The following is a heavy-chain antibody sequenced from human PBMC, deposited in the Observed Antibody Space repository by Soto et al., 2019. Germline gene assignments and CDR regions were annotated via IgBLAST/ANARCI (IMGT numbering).Heavy chain of an antibody. CDR1: GFTFSNYA. CDR3: AKFFVETGSNSGWPWSFHY. V-gene: IGHV3-23*01. J-gene: IGHJ4*02. D-gene: IGHD6-25*01. CDR2: ISGSGGTT. Sequence: EVQLLESGGGLVQPGRSLRLSFAASGFTFSNYAMSWVRQAPGQGLDWVSAISGSGGTTYYADTVKGRFTISRDNSKNTLVPQMNSLRAEDAAVYYCAKFFVETGSNSGWPWSFHYWGQGTLVTVSS.